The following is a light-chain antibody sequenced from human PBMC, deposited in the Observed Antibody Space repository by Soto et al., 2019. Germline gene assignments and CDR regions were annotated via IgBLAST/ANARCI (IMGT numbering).Light chain of an antibody. J-gene: IGLJ2*01. CDR2: DVS. CDR1: SSDIGAYNY. V-gene: IGLV2-11*01. CDR3: CSHAGNSVI. Sequence: QSALTQPRSVSGSPGQSVTISCTGTSSDIGAYNYVSWHQQHPGEAPKLIIYDVSKRPSGVPDRFSGSKSGNTASLTISGLQAEDESDYYCCSHAGNSVIFGEWTKLTVL.